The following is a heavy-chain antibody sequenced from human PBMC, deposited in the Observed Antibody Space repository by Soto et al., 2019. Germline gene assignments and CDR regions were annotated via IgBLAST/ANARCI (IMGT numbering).Heavy chain of an antibody. CDR3: ARDDPRLSTINIDY. D-gene: IGHD4-4*01. CDR2: ISAYDGNT. CDR1: GYTFSSFG. Sequence: ASVKVSCKASGYTFSSFGISWVRQAPGQGLEWMGWISAYDGNTNYSLRLQGRVTLTTDTSTNTVYMELRSLTSDDTAVYFCARDDPRLSTINIDYWGQGTQVTVSS. V-gene: IGHV1-18*01. J-gene: IGHJ4*02.